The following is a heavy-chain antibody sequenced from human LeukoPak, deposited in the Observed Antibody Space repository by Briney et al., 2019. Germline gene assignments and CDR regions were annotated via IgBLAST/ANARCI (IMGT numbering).Heavy chain of an antibody. CDR2: IYSGGST. CDR1: GFTVSSNY. J-gene: IGHJ4*02. D-gene: IGHD5-24*01. CDR3: ARGERWLYLDY. V-gene: IGHV3-53*01. Sequence: GGSLRLSCAASGFTVSSNYMSWVRQAPGKGLEWVSVIYSGGSTYYADSVKGRFTISRDNSKNTLYLQMNSLRAEDTAVYYCARGERWLYLDYWGQGTLVTVSS.